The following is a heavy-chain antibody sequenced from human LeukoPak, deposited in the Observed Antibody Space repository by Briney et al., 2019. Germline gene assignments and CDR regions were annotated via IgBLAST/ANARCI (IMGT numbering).Heavy chain of an antibody. Sequence: SETLSLTCTVSGGSISSSSYYWGWIRQPPGKGLEWIGSIYYSGSTYYNPSLKSRATISIDTSKNQFSLRLTSVTAADTAVYFCARYPSVYQYYDFWQEARDAFNVWGHGTKVTVSS. CDR1: GGSISSSSYY. V-gene: IGHV4-39*07. CDR2: IYYSGST. CDR3: ARYPSVYQYYDFWQEARDAFNV. D-gene: IGHD3-3*01. J-gene: IGHJ3*01.